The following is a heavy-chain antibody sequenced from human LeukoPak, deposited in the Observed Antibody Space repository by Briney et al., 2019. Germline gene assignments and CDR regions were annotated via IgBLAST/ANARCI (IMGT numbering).Heavy chain of an antibody. V-gene: IGHV1-46*01. J-gene: IGHJ3*02. CDR2: INPSGGST. Sequence: SVKVSCKASGYTFPSYYMHWVRQAPGQGLEWMGIINPSGGSTTYAQKFQGRVTMTMDTSTSTVNMDLNRLCFEDTSVYDCARGGWLKFDAFDIWGQGTMVTVSS. D-gene: IGHD5-24*01. CDR3: ARGGWLKFDAFDI. CDR1: GYTFPSYY.